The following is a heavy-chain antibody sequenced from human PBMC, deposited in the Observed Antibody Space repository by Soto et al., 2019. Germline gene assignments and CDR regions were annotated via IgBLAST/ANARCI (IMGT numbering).Heavy chain of an antibody. J-gene: IGHJ4*02. V-gene: IGHV1-46*01. Sequence: ASVKVSCKASGYTFASYDIKWVRQAPGQGLEWMGIIFPGGDSVTYAQKFQGRVTMTKDTSTSTVYMELSSLRSEDTAVYYCVRELHGGYFDFWGQGTLVTVSS. CDR2: IFPGGDSV. CDR1: GYTFASYD. CDR3: VRELHGGYFDF. D-gene: IGHD2-15*01.